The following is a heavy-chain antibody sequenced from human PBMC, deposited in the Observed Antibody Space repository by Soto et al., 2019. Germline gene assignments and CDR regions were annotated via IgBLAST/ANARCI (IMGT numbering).Heavy chain of an antibody. CDR3: ARRYGSAFDI. Sequence: SETLFLTCTVSGGSVRSSTYYWGWIRQAPGKGLEWIASIYYSGRTHNNPALKSRVTMSVDTYTNQFSLKMNAVTAADTAVYYCARRYGSAFDIWGQGTMVT. J-gene: IGHJ3*02. D-gene: IGHD3-10*01. CDR2: IYYSGRT. V-gene: IGHV4-39*01. CDR1: GGSVRSSTYY.